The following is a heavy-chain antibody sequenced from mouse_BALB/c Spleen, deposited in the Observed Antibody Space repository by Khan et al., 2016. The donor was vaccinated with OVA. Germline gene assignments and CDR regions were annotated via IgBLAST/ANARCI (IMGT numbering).Heavy chain of an antibody. CDR1: GFLLTIYG. CDR3: ARFYDPYYAMDY. Sequence: QVQLKQSGPGPVAPSQSLSITCTVSGFLLTIYGVNWARQPPGKGLGGLGVILAGGSPNYTWAIIARPSISKDNSKSQVFLIINSLQTDDTAMYYGARFYDPYYAMDYGGQGTAVTVAS. J-gene: IGHJ4*01. CDR2: ILAGGSP. D-gene: IGHD2-3*01. V-gene: IGHV2-9*02.